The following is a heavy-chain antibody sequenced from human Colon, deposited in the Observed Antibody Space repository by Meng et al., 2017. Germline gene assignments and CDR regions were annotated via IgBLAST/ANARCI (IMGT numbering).Heavy chain of an antibody. CDR2: IKQDGSEK. V-gene: IGHV3-7*01. CDR3: ARFLPQSYPYDN. CDR1: GFTFRTYW. D-gene: IGHD4-11*01. J-gene: IGHJ4*02. Sequence: GESLKISCVASGFTFRTYWMSWVRQAPGKGLEWVANIKQDGSEKYYVDSVKGRFTISRDNSKNSLYLQMNSLRAEDTAVYYCARFLPQSYPYDNWGQGTLVTVSS.